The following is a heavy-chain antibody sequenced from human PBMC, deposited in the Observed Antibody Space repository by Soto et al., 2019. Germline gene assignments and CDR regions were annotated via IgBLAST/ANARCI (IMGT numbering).Heavy chain of an antibody. CDR1: GYTFTSYG. V-gene: IGHV1-18*01. CDR3: ARGPTRDFWSGYSGPNYYYMDV. CDR2: ISAYNGNT. J-gene: IGHJ6*03. D-gene: IGHD3-3*01. Sequence: GASVKVSCKASGYTFTSYGISWVRQAPGQGLEWMGWISAYNGNTNYAQKLQGRVTMTTDTSTSTAYMELRSLRSDDTAVYYCARGPTRDFWSGYSGPNYYYMDVWGKGTTVTVSS.